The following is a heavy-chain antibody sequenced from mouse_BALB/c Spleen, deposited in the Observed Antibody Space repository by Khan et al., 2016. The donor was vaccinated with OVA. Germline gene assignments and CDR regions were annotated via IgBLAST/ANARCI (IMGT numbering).Heavy chain of an antibody. CDR2: LSYSGST. Sequence: EVQLQESGPGLVKPSQSLSLTCTVTGYSITSDYAWNWIRQFPGNKLEWMDYLSYSGSTSYTPSLKSRISITRDTSKNQFFLQLNSVTTEDTATYYCTRGRAYWGQGTLVTVSA. D-gene: IGHD3-3*01. CDR3: TRGRAY. CDR1: GYSITSDYA. J-gene: IGHJ3*01. V-gene: IGHV3-2*02.